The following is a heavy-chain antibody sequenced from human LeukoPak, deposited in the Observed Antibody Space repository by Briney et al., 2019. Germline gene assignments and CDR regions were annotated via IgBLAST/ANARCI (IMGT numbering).Heavy chain of an antibody. CDR1: GGSISSSSYY. J-gene: IGHJ4*02. CDR3: ARHPGYSYAYVDY. CDR2: IYYSGST. D-gene: IGHD5-18*01. Sequence: PSETLPLTCTVSGGSISSSSYYWGWIRQPPGKGLEWIGSIYYSGSTYYNPSLKSRVTISVDTSKNQFSLKLSSVTAADTAVYYCARHPGYSYAYVDYWGQGTLVTVSS. V-gene: IGHV4-39*07.